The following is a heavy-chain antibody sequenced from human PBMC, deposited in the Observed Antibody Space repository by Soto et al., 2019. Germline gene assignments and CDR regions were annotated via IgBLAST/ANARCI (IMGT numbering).Heavy chain of an antibody. D-gene: IGHD5-12*01. J-gene: IGHJ6*02. CDR2: IYHSGST. CDR3: ARRRGFPYYYGMDV. Sequence: QLQLQESGSGLVKPSQTLSLTCAVSGGSISSGGYSWSWIRQPPGKGLEWIGYIYHSGSTYYNPSLKRRGTISVDRSNTQFSLKLSSVTAADTAVYYCARRRGFPYYYGMDVWGQGTTVTVSS. V-gene: IGHV4-30-2*01. CDR1: GGSISSGGYS.